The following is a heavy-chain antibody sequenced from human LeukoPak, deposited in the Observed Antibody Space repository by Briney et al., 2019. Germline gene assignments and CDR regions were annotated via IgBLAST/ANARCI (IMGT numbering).Heavy chain of an antibody. CDR1: GFTLSRYW. CDR2: INTDGSSI. J-gene: IGHJ4*02. V-gene: IGHV3-74*01. Sequence: GGSLRLSCAASGFTLSRYWMHWVCQAPGKGLVWVSRINTDGSSIRHADSVKGRFTISRDDAKNTLYLQMSSLRAEDTAVYYCARAGSGSFDYWGQGTLVTVSS. CDR3: ARAGSGSFDY.